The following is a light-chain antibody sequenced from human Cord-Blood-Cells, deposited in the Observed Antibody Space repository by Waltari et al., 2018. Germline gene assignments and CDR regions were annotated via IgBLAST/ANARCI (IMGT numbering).Light chain of an antibody. J-gene: IGKJ1*01. Sequence: IVMTQSPDPVAVSLGESATINCKSSQRVLYSSNNKNYLAWYQQKPGKPPKLLIYWASTRESGVPDRFSGSGSGTDFTLTISSLQAEDVAVYYCQQYYSTPPWTFGQGTKVEIK. CDR1: QRVLYSSNNKNY. V-gene: IGKV4-1*01. CDR2: WAS. CDR3: QQYYSTPPWT.